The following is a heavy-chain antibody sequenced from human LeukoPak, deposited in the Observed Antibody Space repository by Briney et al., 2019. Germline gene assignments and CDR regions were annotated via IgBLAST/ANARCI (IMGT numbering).Heavy chain of an antibody. CDR3: ARGRKGLYSYGPTFFDY. J-gene: IGHJ4*02. CDR1: GGSISSSRYY. V-gene: IGHV4-39*07. Sequence: SETLSLTCTVSGGSISSSRYYGGWIRQPPGKGLEWIGSLYYSGNTYYNPSLKSRVTISVDTSKNQFSLKLSSVTAADTAVYYCARGRKGLYSYGPTFFDYWGQGTLVTVSS. D-gene: IGHD5-18*01. CDR2: LYYSGNT.